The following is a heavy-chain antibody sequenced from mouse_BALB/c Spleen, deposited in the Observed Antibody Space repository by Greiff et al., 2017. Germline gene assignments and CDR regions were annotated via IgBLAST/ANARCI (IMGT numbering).Heavy chain of an antibody. CDR2: ISSGSSTI. Sequence: EVQRVESGGGLVQPGGSRKLSCAASGFTFGSFGMHWVRQAPEKGLEWVAYISSGSSTIYYADTVKGRFTISRDNPKNTLFLQMTSLRSEDTAMYYCARIYNAMDYWGQGTSVTVSS. V-gene: IGHV5-17*02. D-gene: IGHD2-12*01. CDR1: GFTFGSFG. CDR3: ARIYNAMDY. J-gene: IGHJ4*01.